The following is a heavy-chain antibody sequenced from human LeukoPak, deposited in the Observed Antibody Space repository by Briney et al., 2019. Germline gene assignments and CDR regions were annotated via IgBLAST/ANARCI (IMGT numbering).Heavy chain of an antibody. V-gene: IGHV3-30-3*01. D-gene: IGHD2-8*01. CDR2: ISYDGSNK. CDR3: ARDSRPGYCTNGVCYSGACGH. Sequence: GSLRLSCAASGFTFSSYAMHWVRQAPGKGLEWVAVISYDGSNKYYADSVKGRFTISRDNSKNTPYLQMNSLRAEDTAVYYCARDSRPGYCTNGVCYSGACGHWGQGTLVTVSS. CDR1: GFTFSSYA. J-gene: IGHJ1*01.